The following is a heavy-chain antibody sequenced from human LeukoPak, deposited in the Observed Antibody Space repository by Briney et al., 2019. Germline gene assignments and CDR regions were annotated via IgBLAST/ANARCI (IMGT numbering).Heavy chain of an antibody. CDR1: GFTFDDYA. CDR3: AKVGAYGDYVEYDRGSVYFDY. CDR2: ISWNSGSI. J-gene: IGHJ4*02. Sequence: GGSLRLSCAASGFTFDDYAMHWVRQAPGKGLEWVSGISWNSGSIGYADSVKGRFTISRDNSKNTLYLQMNSLRAEDTAVYYCAKVGAYGDYVEYDRGSVYFDYWGQGTLVTVSS. D-gene: IGHD4-17*01. V-gene: IGHV3-9*01.